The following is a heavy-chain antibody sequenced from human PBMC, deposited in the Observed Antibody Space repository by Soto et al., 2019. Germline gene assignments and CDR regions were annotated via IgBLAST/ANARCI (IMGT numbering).Heavy chain of an antibody. D-gene: IGHD3-22*01. Sequence: TSETLSLTCTVSGGYISSYYWSWIRQPPGKGLEWIGYIYYSGSTNYNPSLKSRVTISVDTSKNQFSLKLSSVTAADTAVYYCARDRRYYYDSSGRGAFDIWGQGTMVTVSS. CDR2: IYYSGST. V-gene: IGHV4-59*01. CDR1: GGYISSYY. CDR3: ARDRRYYYDSSGRGAFDI. J-gene: IGHJ3*02.